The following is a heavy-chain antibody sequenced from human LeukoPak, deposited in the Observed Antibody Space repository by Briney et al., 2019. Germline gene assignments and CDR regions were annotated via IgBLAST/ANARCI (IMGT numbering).Heavy chain of an antibody. Sequence: SETLSLTCAVYGGSFSGYYWSWIRQPPGKGLEWIGEINHSGSTNYNPSLKSRVTISVDTSENQFSLKLSSVTAADTAVYYCARARGYSSYVRSARDAFDIWGQGTVVTVSS. D-gene: IGHD5-12*01. CDR3: ARARGYSSYVRSARDAFDI. CDR2: INHSGST. J-gene: IGHJ3*02. CDR1: GGSFSGYY. V-gene: IGHV4-34*01.